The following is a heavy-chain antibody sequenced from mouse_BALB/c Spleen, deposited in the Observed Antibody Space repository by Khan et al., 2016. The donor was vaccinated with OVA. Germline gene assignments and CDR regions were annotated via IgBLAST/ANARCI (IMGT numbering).Heavy chain of an antibody. V-gene: IGHV3-2*02. CDR2: ISYSGST. CDR1: GYSITSNYA. D-gene: IGHD1-1*01. J-gene: IGHJ4*01. CDR3: ARGNYYGYAMDY. Sequence: EVQLQESGPGLVKPSQSLSLTCTVTGYSITSNYAWNWIRQFPGNKLEWMGYISYSGSTSYNPSLKSRISNTRDTSKNQFFLQLSSVTTEDTATYYCARGNYYGYAMDYWGQGTSVTVSS.